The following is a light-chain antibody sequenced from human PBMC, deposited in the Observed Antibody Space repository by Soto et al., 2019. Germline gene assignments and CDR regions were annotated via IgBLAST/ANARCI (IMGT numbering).Light chain of an antibody. CDR2: GAS. CDR3: QQYNNWLFT. V-gene: IGKV3-15*01. Sequence: EIVMTQSPATLSVSPGERATLSCRASQSVSSNLAWSQQKPGQAPRLLIYGASTRATGIPARFSGSGSGTAFTLTITSLQSEDFAVYYCQQYNNWLFTFGPGTKVDIK. CDR1: QSVSSN. J-gene: IGKJ3*01.